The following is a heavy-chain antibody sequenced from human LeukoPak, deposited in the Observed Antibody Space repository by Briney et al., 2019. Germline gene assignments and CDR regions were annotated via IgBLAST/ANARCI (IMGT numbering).Heavy chain of an antibody. CDR2: IYYSGST. J-gene: IGHJ3*02. V-gene: IGHV4-39*01. CDR3: ARQEYALDI. CDR1: GGSISSSSYY. Sequence: SETLSLTCTVSGGSISSSSYYWGWIRQPPGKGLEWIGSIYYSGSTYYNPSLKSRVTISVDTSKNQFSLKLSSVTAADTAVYYCARQEYALDIWGQGTMVTVSS.